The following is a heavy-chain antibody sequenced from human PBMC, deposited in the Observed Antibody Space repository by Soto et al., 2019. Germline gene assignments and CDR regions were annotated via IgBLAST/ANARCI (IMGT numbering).Heavy chain of an antibody. CDR1: GYTFTSYA. CDR2: INAGNGNT. CDR3: AHRRALWFGEF. J-gene: IGHJ4*02. D-gene: IGHD3-10*01. V-gene: IGHV1-3*01. Sequence: ASVKVSCKASGYTFTSYAMHWVRQAPGQRLEWMGWINAGNGNTKYSQKFQGRVTITKDTSKNQVVLTMTNMDPVDTATYYCAHRRALWFGEFWGQGTLVTVSS.